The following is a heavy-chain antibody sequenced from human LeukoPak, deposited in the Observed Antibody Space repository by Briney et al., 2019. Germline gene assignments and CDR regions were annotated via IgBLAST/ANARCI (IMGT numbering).Heavy chain of an antibody. V-gene: IGHV4-4*09. Sequence: PSETLSLTCTVSGGSISSYYWSWIRQPPGKGLEGIGYIYTSGSTNYNPSLKSRVTISVDTSKNQFSLKLSSVTAADAAVYYCARGRGRDDYVWGSYPDYWGQGTLVTVSS. CDR3: ARGRGRDDYVWGSYPDY. CDR1: GGSISSYY. CDR2: IYTSGST. D-gene: IGHD3-16*02. J-gene: IGHJ4*02.